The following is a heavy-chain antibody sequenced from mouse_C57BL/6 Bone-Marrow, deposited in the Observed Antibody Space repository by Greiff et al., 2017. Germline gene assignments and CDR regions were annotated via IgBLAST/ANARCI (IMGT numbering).Heavy chain of an antibody. CDR1: GYTFTSYG. CDR2: IYPRSGNT. J-gene: IGHJ1*03. V-gene: IGHV1-81*01. Sequence: VMLVESGAELARPGASVKLSCKASGYTFTSYGISWVKQRTGQGLEWIGEIYPRSGNTYYNEKFKGKATLTADKSSSTAYMELRSLTSEDSAVYFCASSYWYFDVWGTGTTVTVSS. CDR3: ASSYWYFDV.